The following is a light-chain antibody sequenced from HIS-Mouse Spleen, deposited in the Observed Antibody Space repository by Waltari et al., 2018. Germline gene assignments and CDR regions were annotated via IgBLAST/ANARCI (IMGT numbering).Light chain of an antibody. CDR3: CSYAGSSTYWV. CDR2: EGS. V-gene: IGLV2-23*01. CDR1: SSDVGSYNL. J-gene: IGLJ3*02. Sequence: QSALTQPASVSGSPGQPITISCTGTSSDVGSYNLVPWYQQHPGKAPKLMIYEGSKRPSGVSNRFSGSKSGNTASLTISGLQAEDEADYYCCSYAGSSTYWVFGGGTKLTVL.